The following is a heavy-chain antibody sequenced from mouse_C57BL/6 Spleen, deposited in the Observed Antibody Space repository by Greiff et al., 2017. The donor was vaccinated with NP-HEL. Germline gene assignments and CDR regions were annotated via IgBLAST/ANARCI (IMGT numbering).Heavy chain of an antibody. Sequence: EVKLVESGGDLVKPGGSLKLSCAASGFTFSSYGMSWVRQTPDKRLEWVATISSGGSYTYYPDSVKGRFTISRDNAKNTLYLQMSSLKSEDTAMYYCAGHSDYDVFAYWGQGTLVTVSA. CDR2: ISSGGSYT. CDR1: GFTFSSYG. D-gene: IGHD2-4*01. J-gene: IGHJ3*01. V-gene: IGHV5-6*01. CDR3: AGHSDYDVFAY.